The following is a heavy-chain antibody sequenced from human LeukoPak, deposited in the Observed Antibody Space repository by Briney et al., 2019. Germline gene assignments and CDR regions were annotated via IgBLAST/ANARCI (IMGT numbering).Heavy chain of an antibody. D-gene: IGHD3-22*01. V-gene: IGHV3-33*01. CDR3: ARELGSSGYYPFDY. J-gene: IGHJ4*02. Sequence: PGGSLRLSCAASGFTFSSYGMHWVRQAPGKGLEWVALIWYDGSNKYYADSVKGRFTISRDNSKNTLYLQMNSLRAEDTAAYYCARELGSSGYYPFDYWGQGTLVTVSS. CDR2: IWYDGSNK. CDR1: GFTFSSYG.